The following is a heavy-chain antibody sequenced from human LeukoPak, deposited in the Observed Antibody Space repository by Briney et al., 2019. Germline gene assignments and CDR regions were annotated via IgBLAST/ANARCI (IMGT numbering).Heavy chain of an antibody. CDR3: ARENPSGYYNRPIDY. D-gene: IGHD3-22*01. V-gene: IGHV4-59*01. Sequence: SETLSLTCTVSGASISSYYWSWIRQPPGKGLEWIGDIYYSGSIKYNPSLKGRVTMSVDTSKNQFSLKLSSVTAADTAIYYCARENPSGYYNRPIDYWGQGTLVTVSS. CDR1: GASISSYY. J-gene: IGHJ4*02. CDR2: IYYSGSI.